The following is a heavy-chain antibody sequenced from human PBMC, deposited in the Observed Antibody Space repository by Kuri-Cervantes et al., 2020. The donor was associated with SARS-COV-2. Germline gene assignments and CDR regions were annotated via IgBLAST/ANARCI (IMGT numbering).Heavy chain of an antibody. D-gene: IGHD2-8*01. V-gene: IGHV6-1*01. Sequence: SETLSLTCAVSGVSFTSNSAGWNWIRQSPSRGLVWLGRTNYRSKWSNEYAISVKSRIGINSETSKNQFSLQLNSVTPEDTAVYYCARSIGDCRDGLCYGPWHFDVWGRGTLVTVSS. CDR2: TNYRSKWSN. CDR3: ARSIGDCRDGLCYGPWHFDV. J-gene: IGHJ2*01. CDR1: GVSFTSNSAG.